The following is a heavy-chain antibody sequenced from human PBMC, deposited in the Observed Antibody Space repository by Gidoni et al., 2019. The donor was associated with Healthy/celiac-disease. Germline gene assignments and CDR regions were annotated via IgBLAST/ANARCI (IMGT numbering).Heavy chain of an antibody. D-gene: IGHD6-19*01. J-gene: IGHJ6*02. CDR3: ARQEGHQSSGWYPYYYYGMDV. V-gene: IGHV4-39*01. Sequence: QLQLQESGPGLVKPSETLSLTCPVSGGPISSSSYYWGWIRQPPGKGLEWIGSIYYSGSTYYNPSLKSRVTISVDTSKNQFSLKLSSVTAADTAVYYCARQEGHQSSGWYPYYYYGMDVWGQGTTVTVSS. CDR1: GGPISSSSYY. CDR2: IYYSGST.